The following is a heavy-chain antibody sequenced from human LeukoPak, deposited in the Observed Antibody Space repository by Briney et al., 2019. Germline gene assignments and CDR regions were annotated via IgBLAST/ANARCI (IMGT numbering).Heavy chain of an antibody. V-gene: IGHV3-30*07. D-gene: IGHD2-8*01. CDR3: VRDLILVWTPGDDFDY. J-gene: IGHJ4*02. Sequence: GGSLRLSCVDSGFTFISDSMHWVRQAPGKGLEWVAIISYDGSHKYYADSVKGRFTISRDNSKNTLYLQMNSLRAEDTAVYYCVRDLILVWTPGDDFDYWGQGTLVTVSS. CDR1: GFTFISDS. CDR2: ISYDGSHK.